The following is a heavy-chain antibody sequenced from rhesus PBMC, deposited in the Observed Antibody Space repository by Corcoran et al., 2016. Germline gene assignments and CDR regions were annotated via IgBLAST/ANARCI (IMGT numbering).Heavy chain of an antibody. Sequence: EVQLVESGGGLATTGWSLRLPCAASGFSFSVYSMDWARQAPGKGLEWVSRIRNGGGSTGYADSVKGRFTISRENAKNTLYLQMNSLRAEDTAVYYCAKDTTIFGLVINNGLDSWGQGVVVTVSS. CDR3: AKDTTIFGLVINNGLDS. D-gene: IGHD3-3*01. CDR2: IRNGGGST. J-gene: IGHJ6*01. CDR1: GFSFSVYS. V-gene: IGHV3-178*02.